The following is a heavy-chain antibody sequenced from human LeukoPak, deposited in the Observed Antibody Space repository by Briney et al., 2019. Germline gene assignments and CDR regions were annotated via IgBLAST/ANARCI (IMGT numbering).Heavy chain of an antibody. V-gene: IGHV3-23*01. Sequence: PGGSLRLSCAASGFTFSSYAMSWVRQAPGKGLEWVSAISGSGGSTHYADSVKGRFTISRDNSKNTLYLQMNSLRAEDTAVYYCARGLRYFDSPPDFWGRGTLVTVSS. J-gene: IGHJ4*02. D-gene: IGHD3-9*01. CDR1: GFTFSSYA. CDR2: ISGSGGST. CDR3: ARGLRYFDSPPDF.